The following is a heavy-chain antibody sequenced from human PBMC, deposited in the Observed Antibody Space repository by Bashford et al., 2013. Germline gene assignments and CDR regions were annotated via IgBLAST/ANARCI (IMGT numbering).Heavy chain of an antibody. J-gene: IGHJ4*02. CDR3: ARLRYCSGSTCWGQDY. Sequence: SETLSLTCTVSGGSISSSNWWSWVRQSPGKGLEWIGEIYHSGTTTYNPSLKSRVTISIDKPKNQFSLKLSSVTAADTAVYYCARLRYCSGSTCWGQDYWGQGSLVTVSS. V-gene: IGHV4-4*02. D-gene: IGHD2-15*01. CDR1: GGSISSSNW. CDR2: IYHSGTT.